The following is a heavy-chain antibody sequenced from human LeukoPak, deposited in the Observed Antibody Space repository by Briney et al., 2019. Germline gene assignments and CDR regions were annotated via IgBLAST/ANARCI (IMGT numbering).Heavy chain of an antibody. CDR3: ARDSFRGFDP. V-gene: IGHV4-30-2*01. CDR1: GCPLSSYF. Sequence: SETLSLTCTVSGCPLSSYFWIWIRQPPGKGLEWIGYIYHSGSTYYNPSLKSRVTISVDRSKNQFSLKLSSVTAADTAVYYCARDSFRGFDPWGQGTLVTVSS. J-gene: IGHJ5*02. CDR2: IYHSGST.